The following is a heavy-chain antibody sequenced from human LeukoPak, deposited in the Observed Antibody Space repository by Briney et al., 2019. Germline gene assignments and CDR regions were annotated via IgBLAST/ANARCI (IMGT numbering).Heavy chain of an antibody. J-gene: IGHJ3*02. Sequence: PGRSLRLSCAASGFTLDDYAMHWVRQAPGKGLEWVSGISWNSGSIGYADSVKGRFTISRDNAKNSLYLQMNYLRAEDTAVYYCARWTGSYDALDIWGQGTMVTVSS. D-gene: IGHD1-26*01. V-gene: IGHV3-9*01. CDR1: GFTLDDYA. CDR3: ARWTGSYDALDI. CDR2: ISWNSGSI.